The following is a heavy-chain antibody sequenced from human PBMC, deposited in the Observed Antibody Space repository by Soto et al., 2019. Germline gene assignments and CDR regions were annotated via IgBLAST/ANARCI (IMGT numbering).Heavy chain of an antibody. J-gene: IGHJ4*02. V-gene: IGHV4-34*01. CDR2: INHSGST. Sequence: QVQLQQWGAGLLKPSETLSLTCAVYGGSFSGYYWSWIRQPPGKGLEWIGEINHSGSTNYYPSLKSRVTISVDTSKNQFSLKLSSVTAADTAVYYCARGRGYRSGGSCRPYYFDYWGQGTLVTVSS. D-gene: IGHD2-15*01. CDR1: GGSFSGYY. CDR3: ARGRGYRSGGSCRPYYFDY.